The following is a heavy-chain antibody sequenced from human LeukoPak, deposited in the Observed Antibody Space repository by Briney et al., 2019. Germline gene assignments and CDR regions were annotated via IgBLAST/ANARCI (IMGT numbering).Heavy chain of an antibody. J-gene: IGHJ4*02. D-gene: IGHD3-22*01. Sequence: QKLQGRVTITRDTSASTAYMELSSLRSEDTAVYYCASMDYYDSSGSFDYWGQGTLVTVSS. CDR3: ASMDYYDSSGSFDY. V-gene: IGHV1-3*01.